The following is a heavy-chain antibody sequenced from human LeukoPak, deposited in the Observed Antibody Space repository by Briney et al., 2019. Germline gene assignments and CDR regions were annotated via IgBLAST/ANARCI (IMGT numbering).Heavy chain of an antibody. CDR3: ARGRRNEFRITMIGYYFDY. Sequence: GGSLRLSCSASGFNFSIYSMNWVRQAPGKGLEWVAVISYDGSNKYYADSVKGRFTISRDNSKNTLYLQMNSLRAEDTAVYYCARGRRNEFRITMIGYYFDYWGQGTLVTVSS. V-gene: IGHV3-30-3*01. CDR2: ISYDGSNK. D-gene: IGHD3-22*01. J-gene: IGHJ4*02. CDR1: GFNFSIYS.